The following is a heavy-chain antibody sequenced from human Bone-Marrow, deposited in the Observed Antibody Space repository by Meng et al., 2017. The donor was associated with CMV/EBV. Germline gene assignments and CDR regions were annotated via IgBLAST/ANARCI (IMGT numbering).Heavy chain of an antibody. CDR1: GFTFSSYG. CDR3: AKDGRYYDSSGYGP. J-gene: IGHJ5*02. CDR2: IRYDGSNK. D-gene: IGHD3-22*01. V-gene: IGHV3-30*02. Sequence: GSLRLSCAASGFTFSSYGMHWVRQAPGKGLEWVAFIRYDGSNKYYADSVKGRFTISRDNSKNTLYLQMNSLRAEDTAVYYCAKDGRYYDSSGYGPWGQGTLVTVSS.